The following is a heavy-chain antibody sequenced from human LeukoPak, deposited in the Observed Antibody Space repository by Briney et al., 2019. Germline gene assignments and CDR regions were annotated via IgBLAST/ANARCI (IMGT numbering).Heavy chain of an antibody. CDR3: ARSPLCHQLPFLGAFDI. V-gene: IGHV3-33*01. CDR1: GFTFSSYG. D-gene: IGHD2-2*01. Sequence: PGRSLRLSCAASGFTFSSYGMHWVRQAPGKGLEWVAVIWYDGSNKYYADSVKGRFTISRDNSKNTLYLQMNSLRAEDTAVYYCARSPLCHQLPFLGAFDIWGQGTMVTVSS. J-gene: IGHJ3*02. CDR2: IWYDGSNK.